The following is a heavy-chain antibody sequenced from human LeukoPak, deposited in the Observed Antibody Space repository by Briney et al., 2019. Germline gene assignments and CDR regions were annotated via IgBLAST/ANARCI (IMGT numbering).Heavy chain of an antibody. CDR2: ISPNNGNT. CDR1: GYTFRSYD. V-gene: IGHV1-18*01. D-gene: IGHD6-19*01. CDR3: ARDRDSSGWHVADY. Sequence: GASEKVSCKASGYTFRSYDITWVRQAPGQGLEWMGWISPNNGNTNYAQKFQGRVTMTIDTPTSTAYMEMRSLRSDDTAVYYCARDRDSSGWHVADYWGQGTLVTVSS. J-gene: IGHJ4*02.